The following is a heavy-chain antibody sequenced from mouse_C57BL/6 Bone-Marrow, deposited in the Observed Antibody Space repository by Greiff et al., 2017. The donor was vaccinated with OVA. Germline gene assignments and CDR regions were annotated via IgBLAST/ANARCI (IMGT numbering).Heavy chain of an antibody. V-gene: IGHV1-63*01. CDR2: IYPGGGYT. CDR1: GYTFTNYW. D-gene: IGHD1-1*01. CDR3: AREATNYYYGSSSHFDY. Sequence: QVQLKQSGAELVRPGTSVKMSCKASGYTFTNYWIGWAKQRPGHGLEWIGDIYPGGGYTNYNEKFKGKATLTADKSSSTAYMQFSSLTSEDSAIYYCAREATNYYYGSSSHFDYWGQGTTLTVSS. J-gene: IGHJ2*01.